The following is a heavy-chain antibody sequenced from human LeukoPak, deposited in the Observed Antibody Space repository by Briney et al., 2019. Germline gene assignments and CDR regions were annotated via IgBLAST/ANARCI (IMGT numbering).Heavy chain of an antibody. CDR3: AKGIISVVAAAGLYFDY. CDR1: GFTFSSYA. CDR2: ISGSGGTT. V-gene: IGHV3-23*01. J-gene: IGHJ4*02. D-gene: IGHD6-13*01. Sequence: GGSLRLSCAASGFTFSSYAMTWGRQAPGEGVEWVSAISGSGGTTYYADSVKGRFTISRDNSKNTLYLQMNSLRAEDTAVYYCAKGIISVVAAAGLYFDYWGQGTLVTVSS.